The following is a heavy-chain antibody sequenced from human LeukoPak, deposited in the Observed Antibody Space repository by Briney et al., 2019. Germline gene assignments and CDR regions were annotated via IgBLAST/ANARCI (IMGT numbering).Heavy chain of an antibody. J-gene: IGHJ4*02. D-gene: IGHD6-6*01. CDR2: ISYDGGNK. Sequence: QTGGSLRLPCAASGFTFSRSAMHWVRQAPGKGLEWVAIISYDGGNKYYADSVKGRFTISRDNSKNTLYLQMNSLRAEDTAVYFCVSLGYSSSSVRYWGQGTLVTVSS. CDR3: VSLGYSSSSVRY. V-gene: IGHV3-30*04. CDR1: GFTFSRSA.